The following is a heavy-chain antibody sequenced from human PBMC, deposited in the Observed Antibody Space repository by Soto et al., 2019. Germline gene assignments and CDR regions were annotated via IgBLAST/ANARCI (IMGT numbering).Heavy chain of an antibody. V-gene: IGHV3-30-3*01. Sequence: QVQLVESGRGVVQPGRSLRLSCAASGFTFSSYAMHWVRQAPGKGLEWVAVIPYDGSNKYYADSVKGRFTISRDNSKNTLYLQMNSLRAEDTAVYYCAREGCSGGSCYSGYYGMDVWGQGTTVTVSS. CDR1: GFTFSSYA. CDR2: IPYDGSNK. CDR3: AREGCSGGSCYSGYYGMDV. J-gene: IGHJ6*02. D-gene: IGHD2-15*01.